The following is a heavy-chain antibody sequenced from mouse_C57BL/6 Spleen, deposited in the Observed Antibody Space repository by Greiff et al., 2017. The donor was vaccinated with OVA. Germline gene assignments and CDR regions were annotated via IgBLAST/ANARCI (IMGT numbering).Heavy chain of an antibody. J-gene: IGHJ3*01. CDR2: IDPSDSYT. V-gene: IGHV1-50*01. CDR3: ARSGANWDGFAY. D-gene: IGHD4-1*01. CDR1: GYTFTSYW. Sequence: QVQLKESGAELVKPGASVKLSCKASGYTFTSYWMQWVKQRPGQGLEWIGEIDPSDSYTNYNQKFKGKATLTVDTSSSTAYMQLSSLTSEDSAVYYCARSGANWDGFAYWGQGTLVTVSA.